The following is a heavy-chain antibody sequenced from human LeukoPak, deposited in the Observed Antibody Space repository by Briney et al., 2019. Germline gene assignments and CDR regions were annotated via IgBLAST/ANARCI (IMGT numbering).Heavy chain of an antibody. CDR2: ISSSSSTI. V-gene: IGHV3-48*01. J-gene: IGHJ4*02. Sequence: GGSLRLSCAASGFTFNEMNWVRQAPGQGLEWVSYISSSSSTIYYADSVKGRFTISRDNAKDSLYLQMNSLRAEDTAVYYCARDSSGFPHDYWGQGTLVTVSS. CDR3: ARDSSGFPHDY. D-gene: IGHD3-22*01. CDR1: GFTFNE.